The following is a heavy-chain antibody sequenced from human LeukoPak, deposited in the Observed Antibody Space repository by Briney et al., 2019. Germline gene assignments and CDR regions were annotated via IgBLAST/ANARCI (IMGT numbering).Heavy chain of an antibody. D-gene: IGHD6-13*01. CDR3: ARDGVIAAAGVSAFDI. CDR2: ISYDGSNK. V-gene: IGHV3-30*03. CDR1: GFTFSSYG. J-gene: IGHJ3*02. Sequence: PGGSLRLSCAASGFTFSSYGMHWVRQAPGKGLEWVAVISYDGSNKYYADSVKGRFTISRDNSKNTLYLQMNSLRAEDTAVYYCARDGVIAAAGVSAFDIWGQGTMVTVSS.